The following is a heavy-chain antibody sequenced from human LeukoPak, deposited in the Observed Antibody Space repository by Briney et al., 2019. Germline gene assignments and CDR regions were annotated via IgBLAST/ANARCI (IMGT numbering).Heavy chain of an antibody. CDR2: IYHSGST. V-gene: IGHV4-4*02. CDR1: GGSISSSNW. J-gene: IGHJ4*02. D-gene: IGHD6-13*01. CDR3: ARGSSSSKGALDY. Sequence: PSETLSLTCAVSGGSISSSNWWSWVRQPPGKGLEWIGEIYHSGSTNYNPSLKSLVTISVDKSKNQFFLKLSSVTAADTAVYYCARGSSSSKGALDYWGQGTLVTVSS.